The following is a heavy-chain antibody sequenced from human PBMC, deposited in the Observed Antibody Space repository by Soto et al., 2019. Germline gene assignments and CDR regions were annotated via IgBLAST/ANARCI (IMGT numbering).Heavy chain of an antibody. V-gene: IGHV1-18*01. CDR2: LSAYNGDT. J-gene: IGHJ3*01. D-gene: IGHD1-26*01. CDR1: GYTFINYG. Sequence: QVQLVQSGAEVKKPGASVRVSCKTSGYTFINYGITWVRQAHGQGLEWMGWLSAYNGDTSSSEKLQDRFTMTTDTSTNTVYMDLRSLTSDDTAVYYWARWSAIVGGAEALDVWGQGTMVIVSS. CDR3: ARWSAIVGGAEALDV.